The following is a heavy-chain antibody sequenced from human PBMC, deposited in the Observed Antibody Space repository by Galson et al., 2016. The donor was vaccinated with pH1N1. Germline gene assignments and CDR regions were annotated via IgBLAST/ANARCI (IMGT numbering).Heavy chain of an antibody. CDR3: AFPPCSVGGCYYDH. V-gene: IGHV3-74*01. D-gene: IGHD2-15*01. CDR2: INTDGSLT. CDR1: GFTFSSYW. J-gene: IGHJ4*02. Sequence: SLRLSCAASGFTFSSYWMHWVRQAPGKGLVWVSRINTDGSLTTYADSVEGRFTISRDNAKNTLYLQLNSLSAEDTAVYYCAFPPCSVGGCYYDHWGQGTLVTVSS.